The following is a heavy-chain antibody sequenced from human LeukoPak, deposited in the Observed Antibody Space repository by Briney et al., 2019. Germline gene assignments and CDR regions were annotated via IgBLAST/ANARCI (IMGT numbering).Heavy chain of an antibody. CDR2: INHSGST. CDR1: GGSFSGYY. V-gene: IGHV4-34*01. Sequence: SETLSLTCAVYGGSFSGYYWSWIRQPPGKGLEWLGEINHSGSTNYNPSLKSRVTISVDTYKNQFSLKLSSVTAADTAVYYCARGYYDFWSGYSWYFDLWGRGTLVTVSS. D-gene: IGHD3-3*01. J-gene: IGHJ2*01. CDR3: ARGYYDFWSGYSWYFDL.